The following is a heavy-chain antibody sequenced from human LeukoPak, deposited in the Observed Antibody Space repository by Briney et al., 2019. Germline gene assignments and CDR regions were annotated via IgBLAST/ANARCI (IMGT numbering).Heavy chain of an antibody. V-gene: IGHV1-69*13. Sequence: ASVKVSCKASGGTFSSYAISWVRQAPGQGLEWMGVIIPIFGTANYAQKFQGRVTITADESTSTAYMELSSLRSEDTAVYYCARDLRSSTSREAYYYYMDVWGKGTTVTVSS. J-gene: IGHJ6*03. D-gene: IGHD2-2*01. CDR3: ARDLRSSTSREAYYYYMDV. CDR1: GGTFSSYA. CDR2: IIPIFGTA.